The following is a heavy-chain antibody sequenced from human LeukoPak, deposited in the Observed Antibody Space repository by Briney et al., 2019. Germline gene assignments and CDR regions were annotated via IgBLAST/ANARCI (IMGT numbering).Heavy chain of an antibody. V-gene: IGHV3-21*01. CDR2: ISSSSSYI. CDR1: GFTFSSYE. Sequence: PGGSLRLSCAASGFTFSSYEMNWVRQAPGKGLEWVSSISSSSSYIYYADSVKGRFTISRDNAKNSLYLQMNSLRAEDTAVYYCARDQVDWYLQGLETYYYYYMDVWGKGTTVTISS. CDR3: ARDQVDWYLQGLETYYYYYMDV. D-gene: IGHD3/OR15-3a*01. J-gene: IGHJ6*03.